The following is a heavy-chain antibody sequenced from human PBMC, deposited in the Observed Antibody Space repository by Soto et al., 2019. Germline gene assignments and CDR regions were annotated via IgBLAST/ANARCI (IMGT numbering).Heavy chain of an antibody. D-gene: IGHD3-10*01. CDR3: ARESLLWSSRGMDV. CDR2: IGTAGDT. Sequence: GKGLEWVSAIGTAGDTYYPGSVKGRFTISRENAKNSLYLQMNSLRAEDTAVYYCARESLLWSSRGMDVWGQGTTVTVSS. V-gene: IGHV3-13*01. J-gene: IGHJ6*02.